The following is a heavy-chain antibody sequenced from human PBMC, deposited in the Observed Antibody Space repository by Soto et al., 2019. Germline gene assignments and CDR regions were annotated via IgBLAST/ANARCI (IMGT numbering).Heavy chain of an antibody. V-gene: IGHV4-34*01. J-gene: IGHJ4*02. CDR3: ARGRGIVVVVAATRTANYFDY. Sequence: QVQLQQWGAGLLKPSETLSLTCAVYGGSFSGYYWSWIRQPPGKGLEWIGEINHSGSTNYNPSLNGRATISVDTSKNQFSLKLSSVTAADTAVYYCARGRGIVVVVAATRTANYFDYWGQGTLVTVSS. CDR1: GGSFSGYY. D-gene: IGHD2-15*01. CDR2: INHSGST.